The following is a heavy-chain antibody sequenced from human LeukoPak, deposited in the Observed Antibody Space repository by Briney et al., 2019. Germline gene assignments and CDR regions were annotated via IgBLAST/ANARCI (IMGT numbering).Heavy chain of an antibody. Sequence: PGGSLRLSCAASGFTFSSYAMHWVRQAPGKGLEWVAVIWYDGSIQYYADSVKGRFTISRDNSKNTLDLQMNSLRAEDTAVYYCARDLGVRGVIIPDVWGQGTTVTVSS. CDR1: GFTFSSYA. J-gene: IGHJ6*02. D-gene: IGHD3-10*01. V-gene: IGHV3-33*08. CDR2: IWYDGSIQ. CDR3: ARDLGVRGVIIPDV.